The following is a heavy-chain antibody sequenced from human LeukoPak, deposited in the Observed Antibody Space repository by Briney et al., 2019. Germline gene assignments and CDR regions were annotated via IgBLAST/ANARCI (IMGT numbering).Heavy chain of an antibody. CDR2: IYYSGST. D-gene: IGHD4-17*01. Sequence: GSLRLSCTASGFTFGDYAMSWVRQAPGKGLEWIGYIYYSGSTNYNPSLKSRVTISVDTSKNQFSLKLSSVTAADTAVYYCARDPYGEVSSWFDPWGQGTLVTVSS. CDR1: GFTFGDYA. J-gene: IGHJ5*02. CDR3: ARDPYGEVSSWFDP. V-gene: IGHV4-59*01.